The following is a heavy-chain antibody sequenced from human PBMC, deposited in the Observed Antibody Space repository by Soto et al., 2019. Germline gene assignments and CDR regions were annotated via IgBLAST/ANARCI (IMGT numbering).Heavy chain of an antibody. CDR1: GFTFSSYS. Sequence: EVQLVESGGGLVKPGGSLRLSCAASGFTFSSYSMNWVRQAPGKGLEWVSSISSSSSYIYYADSVKGRFTISRDNAKNSLYLQMNSLRAEDTAVYYSARRTQGLSRGYSGYDYFPLDYWGQGTLVTVSS. J-gene: IGHJ4*02. CDR3: ARRTQGLSRGYSGYDYFPLDY. D-gene: IGHD5-12*01. V-gene: IGHV3-21*01. CDR2: ISSSSSYI.